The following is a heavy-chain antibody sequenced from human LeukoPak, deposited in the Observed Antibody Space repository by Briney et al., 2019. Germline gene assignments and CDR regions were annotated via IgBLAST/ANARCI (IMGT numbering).Heavy chain of an antibody. V-gene: IGHV1-2*02. Sequence: ASVKVSCKVSGYTLTELSMHWVRQAPGQGLEWMGWINPNSGATNKAQKFQGRVTMTRDTSISTAYMELSRLRSDDTAVYYCARLLCSGGSCYSDYWGQGTLVTVSP. D-gene: IGHD2-15*01. CDR3: ARLLCSGGSCYSDY. J-gene: IGHJ4*02. CDR1: GYTLTELS. CDR2: INPNSGAT.